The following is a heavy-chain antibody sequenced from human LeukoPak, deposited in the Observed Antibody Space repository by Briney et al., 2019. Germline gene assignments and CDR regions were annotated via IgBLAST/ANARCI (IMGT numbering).Heavy chain of an antibody. CDR3: AKEGGYCSSTSCYIFDY. V-gene: IGHV3-11*01. Sequence: GGSLRLSRAASGFTFSDYYMSWIRQAPGKGLEWVSYISSSGSTIYYADSVKGRFTISRDNAKNSLYLQMNSLRAEDTAVYYCAKEGGYCSSTSCYIFDYWGQGTLVTVSS. CDR1: GFTFSDYY. J-gene: IGHJ4*02. D-gene: IGHD2-2*02. CDR2: ISSSGSTI.